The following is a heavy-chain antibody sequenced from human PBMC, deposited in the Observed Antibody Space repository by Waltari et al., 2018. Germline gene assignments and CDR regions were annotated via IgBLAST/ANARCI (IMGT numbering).Heavy chain of an antibody. CDR1: GGTFSRYS. CDR3: ATAIGYCSGGSCWGFDY. J-gene: IGHJ4*02. CDR2: VIPILGIA. V-gene: IGHV1-69*01. D-gene: IGHD2-15*01. Sequence: QVPLVQSWAEVTKPGSSAMVSCKASGGTFSRYSISCGRQAPGQGLEWMGGVIPILGIANYAQKFQGRVTITADESTSTAYMELSILRSEDTAVYYCATAIGYCSGGSCWGFDYWGQGTLVTVSS.